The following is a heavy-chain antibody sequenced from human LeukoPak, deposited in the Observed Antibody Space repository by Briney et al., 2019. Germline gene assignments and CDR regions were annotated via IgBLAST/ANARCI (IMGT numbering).Heavy chain of an antibody. J-gene: IGHJ5*02. CDR1: GGSLSSSSYY. Sequence: PSETLSLTCTVSGGSLSSSSYYWGWIRQPPGKGLEWIGSIYYSGSTYYNPSLKSRVPISVDMSKNQFSLKLSSVTAADTAVFYCARQTVIGRGGRLNWSDPWGQGTLVTVSS. CDR2: IYYSGST. CDR3: ARQTVIGRGGRLNWSDP. V-gene: IGHV4-39*01. D-gene: IGHD2-15*01.